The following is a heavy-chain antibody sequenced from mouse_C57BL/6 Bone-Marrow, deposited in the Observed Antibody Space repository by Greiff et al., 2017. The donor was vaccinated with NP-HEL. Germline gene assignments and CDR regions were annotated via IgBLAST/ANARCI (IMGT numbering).Heavy chain of an antibody. Sequence: VQLQQSGAELARPGASVKLSCKASGYTFTSYGISWVKQRTGQGLEWIGEIYPRSGNTYYNEKFKGKATLTADKSSSTAYMELRSLTSEDSAVYFCARCGVTTDPGCAYWGQGTLVTVSA. D-gene: IGHD2-2*01. CDR3: ARCGVTTDPGCAY. V-gene: IGHV1-81*01. CDR1: GYTFTSYG. J-gene: IGHJ3*01. CDR2: IYPRSGNT.